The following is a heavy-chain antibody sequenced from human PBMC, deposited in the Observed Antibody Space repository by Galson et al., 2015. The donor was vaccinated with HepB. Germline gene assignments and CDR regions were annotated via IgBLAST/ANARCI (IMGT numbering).Heavy chain of an antibody. Sequence: CAISGDSVSSNSAAWNWIRQSPSRGLEWLGRAYYRSKWYNDYAVSVKSRITINPDTSKNQFSLQLSSVTPEDTAVYYCARQGGAYNPFDYWGQGTLVTVSS. CDR2: AYYRSKWYN. D-gene: IGHD4-17*01. V-gene: IGHV6-1*01. CDR1: GDSVSSNSAA. CDR3: ARQGGAYNPFDY. J-gene: IGHJ4*02.